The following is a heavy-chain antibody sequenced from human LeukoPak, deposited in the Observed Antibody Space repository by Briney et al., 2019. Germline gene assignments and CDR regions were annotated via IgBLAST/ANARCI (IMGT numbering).Heavy chain of an antibody. D-gene: IGHD3-9*01. J-gene: IGHJ3*02. V-gene: IGHV1-18*01. Sequence: ASVKVSCKATGYTFTSYGITWVRQAPGQGLEWMGWISAYTDNTDYAQKFQGRVTMTTDRSTSTAYMEMRSLRSDDTAVYYCAKDARILRSFVNDAFDIWGQGTMVTVSS. CDR1: GYTFTSYG. CDR2: ISAYTDNT. CDR3: AKDARILRSFVNDAFDI.